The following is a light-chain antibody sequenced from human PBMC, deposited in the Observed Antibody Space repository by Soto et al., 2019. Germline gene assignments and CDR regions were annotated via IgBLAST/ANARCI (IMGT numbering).Light chain of an antibody. V-gene: IGKV3-15*01. CDR2: GAS. Sequence: EIVMTQSPATLSVYPGERATLSCRASQTINSDLAWYQQKPGQAPRLLIYGASTRATGIPARFSGSGSGTEFTLTISSLQSEDFAVYYCQQYNYWPPLTFGGGTKVEIK. CDR1: QTINSD. J-gene: IGKJ4*01. CDR3: QQYNYWPPLT.